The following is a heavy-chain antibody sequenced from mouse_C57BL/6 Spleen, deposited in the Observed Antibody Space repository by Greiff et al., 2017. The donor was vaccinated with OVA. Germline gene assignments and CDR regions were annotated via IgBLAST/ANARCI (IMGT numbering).Heavy chain of an antibody. V-gene: IGHV5-6*01. Sequence: EVQLVESGGDLVKPGGSLKLSCAASGFTFSSYGMSWVRQTPDKRLEWVATISSGGSYTYYPDSVKGRFTISRDNAKNTLYLQMSSLKSEDTALYYSASSLPSYYGGSYGAMDYWGQGTSVTVSS. D-gene: IGHD1-1*01. CDR1: GFTFSSYG. J-gene: IGHJ4*01. CDR2: ISSGGSYT. CDR3: ASSLPSYYGGSYGAMDY.